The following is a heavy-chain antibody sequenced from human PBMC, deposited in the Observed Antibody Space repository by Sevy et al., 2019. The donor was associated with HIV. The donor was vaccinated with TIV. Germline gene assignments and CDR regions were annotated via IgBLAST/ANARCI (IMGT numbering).Heavy chain of an antibody. V-gene: IGHV3-23*01. Sequence: GGSLRLSCTTSGFTFTSYAMNWVRQAPGKGLEWVSTIFRNFRGVDVTYDADSVKGRFTIYRDSSRNTRNLQMNSLRAEDTAVYYCAGARYDSSGSFDALDIWGQGTMVTVSS. CDR1: GFTFTSYA. D-gene: IGHD3-22*01. J-gene: IGHJ3*02. CDR2: IFRNFRGVDVT. CDR3: AGARYDSSGSFDALDI.